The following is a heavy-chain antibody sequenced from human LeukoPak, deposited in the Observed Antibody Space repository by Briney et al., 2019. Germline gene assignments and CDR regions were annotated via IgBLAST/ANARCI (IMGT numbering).Heavy chain of an antibody. D-gene: IGHD3-16*01. Sequence: SETLSLTCTVSGGSISSYYWSWIRQPPGKGLEWIGYIYYSGSTNYNPSLKSRVTISVDTSKNQFSLKLSSVTAADTAVYYCARLEGGNIDYWGQGTLVTVSS. J-gene: IGHJ4*02. V-gene: IGHV4-59*08. CDR1: GGSISSYY. CDR2: IYYSGST. CDR3: ARLEGGNIDY.